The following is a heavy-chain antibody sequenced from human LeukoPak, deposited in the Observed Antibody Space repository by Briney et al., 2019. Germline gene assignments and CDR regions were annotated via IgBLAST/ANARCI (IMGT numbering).Heavy chain of an antibody. CDR3: ARGRYSYGFDY. Sequence: SETLSLTCAVYGGSFSGYYWSWIRQPPGKGLEWIGEINHSGSTNYNPSLKSRVTTSVDTSKNQFSLKLSSVTAADTAVYYCARGRYSYGFDYWGQGTLVTVSS. J-gene: IGHJ4*02. V-gene: IGHV4-34*01. D-gene: IGHD5-18*01. CDR2: INHSGST. CDR1: GGSFSGYY.